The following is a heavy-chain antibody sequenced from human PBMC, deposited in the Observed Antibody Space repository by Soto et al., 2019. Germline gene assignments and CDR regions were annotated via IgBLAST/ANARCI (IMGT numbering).Heavy chain of an antibody. CDR1: GGTFRNSA. CDR2: IMPIFRTP. V-gene: IGHV1-69*12. CDR3: ARDNDRPQLGGNYYYILDV. D-gene: IGHD1-1*01. J-gene: IGHJ6*02. Sequence: QVQLEQSGAEVKKPGSSVKVSCKASGGTFRNSAISWVRQAPGQGLEWMGGIMPIFRTPDYAQKFPGRVTITADESTSTAYMELSGLRSDDTAVYFCARDNDRPQLGGNYYYILDVWGHGTTVTVSS.